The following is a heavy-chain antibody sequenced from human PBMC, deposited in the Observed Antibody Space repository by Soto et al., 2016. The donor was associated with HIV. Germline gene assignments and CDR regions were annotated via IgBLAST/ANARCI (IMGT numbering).Heavy chain of an antibody. J-gene: IGHJ6*02. CDR2: INHSGST. V-gene: IGHV4-34*02. D-gene: IGHD1-26*01. CDR1: GGSFSTFY. CDR3: ARVYGGSFTASYNHYGMDV. Sequence: QVQLQQWGAGLLKSSETLSLKCAVYGGSFSTFYWSWIRQPPGKGLEWIGEINHSGSTNYNPSLKSRVAISIDRSKTSSPELNXVTAADTAVYYCARVYGGSFTASYNHYGMDVWGPRDHGHRLL.